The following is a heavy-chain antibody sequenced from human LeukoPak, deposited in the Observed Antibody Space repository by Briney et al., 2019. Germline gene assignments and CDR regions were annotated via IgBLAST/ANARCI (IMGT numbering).Heavy chain of an antibody. CDR1: GGSTSSYY. CDR3: ARSYGEWEPTYFDY. D-gene: IGHD1-26*01. Sequence: SETLSLTCTVSGGSTSSYYWSWIRQPPGKGLEWIGYIYYSGSTNYNPSLKSRVTISVDTSKNQFSLKLSSVTAADTAVYYCARSYGEWEPTYFDYWGQGTLVTVSS. J-gene: IGHJ4*02. V-gene: IGHV4-59*01. CDR2: IYYSGST.